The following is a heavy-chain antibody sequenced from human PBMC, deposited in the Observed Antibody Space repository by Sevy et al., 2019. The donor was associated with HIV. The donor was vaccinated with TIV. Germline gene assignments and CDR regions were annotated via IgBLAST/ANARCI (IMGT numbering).Heavy chain of an antibody. CDR2: IIPIFGTA. V-gene: IGHV1-69*13. Sequence: ASVKVSCKASGGTFSSYAISWVRQAPGQGLEWMGGIIPIFGTANYAQKFQGRVTITADESTSKAYMGLSSLRSEDTAGYYCARAFYYYGSGSYYNDYYYYYMDVWGKGTTVTVSS. CDR3: ARAFYYYGSGSYYNDYYYYYMDV. D-gene: IGHD3-10*01. CDR1: GGTFSSYA. J-gene: IGHJ6*03.